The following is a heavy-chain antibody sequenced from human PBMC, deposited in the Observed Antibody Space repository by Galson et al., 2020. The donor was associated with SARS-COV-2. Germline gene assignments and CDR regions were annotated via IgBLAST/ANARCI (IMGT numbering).Heavy chain of an antibody. D-gene: IGHD2-2*01. CDR3: ERGGPIGYCSSTGCYAAFQH. Sequence: ASVTVSCKASGYTFSDYYMHWVRQAPGQGLEWMGWINPNSGGTNYGQKFQGRVTMTRDTSISTAYMELSRLRSDDTAVYYCERGGPIGYCSSTGCYAAFQHWGQGTLVTVSS. CDR2: INPNSGGT. V-gene: IGHV1-2*02. J-gene: IGHJ1*01. CDR1: GYTFSDYY.